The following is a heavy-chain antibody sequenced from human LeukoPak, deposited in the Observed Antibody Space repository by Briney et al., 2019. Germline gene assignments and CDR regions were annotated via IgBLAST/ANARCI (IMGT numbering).Heavy chain of an antibody. CDR2: ISHEGDS. J-gene: IGHJ6*03. CDR3: ARGRNYVSDFYFDV. D-gene: IGHD1-7*01. V-gene: IGHV4-34*01. Sequence: SETLSLTCAVYGVSLIGYYRSWIRQSPEKGLEWIGEISHEGDSIYNPSLKSRLTLSVDMSKNQFSLKLRSVTAADTAVYYCARGRNYVSDFYFDVWGKGTTVIVSS. CDR1: GVSLIGYY.